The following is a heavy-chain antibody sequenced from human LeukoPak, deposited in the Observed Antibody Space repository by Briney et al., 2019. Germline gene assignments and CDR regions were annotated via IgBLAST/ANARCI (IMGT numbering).Heavy chain of an antibody. CDR2: IKQDGSEK. D-gene: IGHD6-6*01. CDR1: GFTFSSYW. Sequence: GGSLRLSCAASGFTFSSYWMSWVRQAPGKGLEWVANIKQDGSEKYYVDSVKGRFTISRDNAKNSLYLQMNSLRAEDTAVYHCARSPYSSSSGFDYWGQGTLVTVSS. V-gene: IGHV3-7*01. CDR3: ARSPYSSSSGFDY. J-gene: IGHJ4*02.